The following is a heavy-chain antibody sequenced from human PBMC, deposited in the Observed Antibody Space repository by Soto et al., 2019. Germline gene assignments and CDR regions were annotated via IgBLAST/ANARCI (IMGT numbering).Heavy chain of an antibody. CDR3: ARVGGSCSTTSCYAYFDS. V-gene: IGHV3-21*06. CDR1: EFTFSSFG. J-gene: IGHJ4*02. CDR2: ISSGDAYI. D-gene: IGHD2-2*01. Sequence: GGSLRLSCAASEFTFSSFGMNWVRQAPGKGLEWVSSISSGDAYIFYADSMKGRFTVSRDNAKNSLYLQMNSLRADDTAVYYCARVGGSCSTTSCYAYFDSWGQGTLVTVSS.